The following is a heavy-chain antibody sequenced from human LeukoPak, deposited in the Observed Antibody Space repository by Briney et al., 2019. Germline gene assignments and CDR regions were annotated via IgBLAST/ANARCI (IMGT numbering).Heavy chain of an antibody. CDR1: GYSFSNYW. V-gene: IGHV5-51*01. J-gene: IGHJ5*02. CDR2: IYPGDSVT. Sequence: GESLQISCKGSGYSFSNYWIDWVRQMPGKGLEWMGSIYPGDSVTRYSPSSQGQVTFSADKSISTAYLQWSSLKASDTAMYFCARRYYYDSSSYGWFDPWGQGTLVTVSS. CDR3: ARRYYYDSSSYGWFDP. D-gene: IGHD3-22*01.